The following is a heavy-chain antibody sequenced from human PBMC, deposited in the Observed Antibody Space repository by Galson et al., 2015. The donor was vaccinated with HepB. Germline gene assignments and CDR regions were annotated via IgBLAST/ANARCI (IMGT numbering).Heavy chain of an antibody. CDR1: GGTFSSYT. D-gene: IGHD4-11*01. J-gene: IGHJ3*02. Sequence: SVKVSCKASGGTFSSYTISWVRQAPGQGLEWMGRIIPILGIANYAQKFQGRVTITADKSTSTAYMELSSLRSEDTAVYYCAREGKVTLTAFDIWGQGTMVTVSS. CDR3: AREGKVTLTAFDI. V-gene: IGHV1-69*04. CDR2: IIPILGIA.